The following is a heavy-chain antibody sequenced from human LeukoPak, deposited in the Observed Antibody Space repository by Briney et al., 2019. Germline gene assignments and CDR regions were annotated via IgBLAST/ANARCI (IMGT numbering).Heavy chain of an antibody. D-gene: IGHD4-23*01. V-gene: IGHV4-61*01. CDR2: IYYNGDT. CDR1: GGSVSNSLYY. CDR3: ARESRWYYGMDV. Sequence: PSETLSLTCTVSGGSVSNSLYYWSWIRQPPGKGLEWIGYIYYNGDTNYNPSLKSRVIISIDTSSNQFSLRLNSMTAADTAVYYCARESRWYYGMDVWGQGTTVTVSS. J-gene: IGHJ6*02.